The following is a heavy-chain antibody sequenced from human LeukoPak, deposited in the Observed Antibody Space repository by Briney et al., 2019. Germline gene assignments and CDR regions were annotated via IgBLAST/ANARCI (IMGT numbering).Heavy chain of an antibody. CDR3: ARKVGSRVGEFNYHFSEFDR. CDR2: IAPSDAYT. V-gene: IGHV5-10-1*01. Sequence: GESLQFSCKGSGYSFTSYWISWLRQLPPKGREWMGGIAPSDAYTNYSPSFQGHVTISADKSISTAYLQWSSLKASDTAMYYCARKVGSRVGEFNYHFSEFDRWGQGSLVTVSS. J-gene: IGHJ5*02. D-gene: IGHD3-16*01. CDR1: GYSFTSYW.